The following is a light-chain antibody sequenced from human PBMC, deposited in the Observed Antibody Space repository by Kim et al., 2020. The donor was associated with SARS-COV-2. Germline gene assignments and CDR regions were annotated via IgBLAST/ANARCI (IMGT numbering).Light chain of an antibody. J-gene: IGKJ1*01. CDR2: GAS. CDR3: QKYNSAPWT. CDR1: QGINRD. Sequence: DIQMTQSPSSLSASVGDGVTITCRASQGINRDLAWYQQKPGKVPKVLIYGASTLQSGVPSRFSGGGSGTDFTLTISSLQPEDVATYYCQKYNSAPWTFGQGTKVDIK. V-gene: IGKV1-27*01.